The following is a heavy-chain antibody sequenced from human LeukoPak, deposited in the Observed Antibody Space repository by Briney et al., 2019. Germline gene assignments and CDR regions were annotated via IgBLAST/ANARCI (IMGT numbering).Heavy chain of an antibody. J-gene: IGHJ4*02. CDR2: IYRGGST. D-gene: IGHD3-10*01. CDR3: ARVWELSYDH. V-gene: IGHV3-66*01. CDR1: GFTVSSNY. Sequence: GGSLRLSCAASGFTVSSNYMSWVRQAPGKGLEWVSVIYRGGSTYYADSVKGRFTISRDSSKNTLYLQMNNLRAEDTAMYYCARVWELSYDHWGQGILVTVSS.